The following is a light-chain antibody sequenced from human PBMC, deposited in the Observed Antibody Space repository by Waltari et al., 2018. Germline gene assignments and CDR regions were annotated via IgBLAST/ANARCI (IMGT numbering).Light chain of an antibody. Sequence: VVMTQSPLSLPVTLGQPASISCRSSQSLVHRDGNTYLNWFQQRPGQSPRSLIYKVSNRDSGVPDRFSGSGSGTDFTLKISRVEAEDVGVYYCMQGTHYTFGQGTKLEIK. CDR3: MQGTHYT. CDR2: KVS. V-gene: IGKV2-30*02. CDR1: QSLVHRDGNTY. J-gene: IGKJ2*01.